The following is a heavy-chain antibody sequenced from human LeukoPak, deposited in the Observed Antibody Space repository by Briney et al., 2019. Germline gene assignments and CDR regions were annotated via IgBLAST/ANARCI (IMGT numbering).Heavy chain of an antibody. CDR1: SGAISNSNYY. Sequence: SETLSLTCTVSSGAISNSNYYWGWIRQPPGKGLEWIGSIFYSGTTNYNPSLKSRVTISVDTSKNQFSLKLSSVTAADTAVYYCARGGWNKFDYWGQGTLVTVSS. V-gene: IGHV4-39*07. J-gene: IGHJ4*02. CDR3: ARGGWNKFDY. D-gene: IGHD3-22*01. CDR2: IFYSGTT.